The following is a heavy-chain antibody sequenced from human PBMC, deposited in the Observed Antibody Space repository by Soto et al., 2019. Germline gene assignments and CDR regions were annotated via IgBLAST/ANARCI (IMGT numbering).Heavy chain of an antibody. D-gene: IGHD5-18*01. CDR2: MSATGGST. CDR1: GFSFSSYS. J-gene: IGHJ3*02. Sequence: QLLESGGHLIQPGGSLRLSCAASGFSFSSYSMSWVRQAPGKGLEWVSGMSATGGSTYYVDSVKGRFIISRDNSWKTLYLQMNSLRADDTAVYYCAKSWGDTWQESAFHIWGLGTMVTVSA. CDR3: AKSWGDTWQESAFHI. V-gene: IGHV3-23*01.